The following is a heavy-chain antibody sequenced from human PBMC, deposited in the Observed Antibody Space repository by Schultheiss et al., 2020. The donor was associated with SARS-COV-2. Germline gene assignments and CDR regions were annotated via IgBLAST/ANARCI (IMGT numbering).Heavy chain of an antibody. D-gene: IGHD3-9*01. CDR2: IYYSGTT. CDR1: GGSISNYY. Sequence: GSLRLSCTVSGGSISNYYWSWIRQPPGKGLEWIGYIYYSGTTNYNPSLKSRVTISVDASKRQFSLKLTSVTAADTAVYYCARDGLRYFDWLSIWGQGTLVTVSS. V-gene: IGHV4-59*01. CDR3: ARDGLRYFDWLSI. J-gene: IGHJ4*02.